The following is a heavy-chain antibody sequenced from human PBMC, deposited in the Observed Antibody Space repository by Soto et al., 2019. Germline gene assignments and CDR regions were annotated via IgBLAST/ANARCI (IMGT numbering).Heavy chain of an antibody. CDR3: AKEAPGGWHFFDT. V-gene: IGHV3-30*18. CDR1: GFTFRTYG. CDR2: ISDDGSQK. D-gene: IGHD6-19*01. Sequence: GALRLSCAASGFTFRTYGMHWVRQAPGKGLEWVAFISDDGSQKYYGDSVKGRFTISRDNSKNTLSLRMISLRTEDTSVYYCAKEAPGGWHFFDTWGQGTLVTVSS. J-gene: IGHJ4*02.